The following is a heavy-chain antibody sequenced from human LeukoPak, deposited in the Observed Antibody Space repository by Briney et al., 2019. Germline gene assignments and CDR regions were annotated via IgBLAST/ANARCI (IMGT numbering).Heavy chain of an antibody. CDR1: GFTFSSYS. CDR2: ISSSSSYI. Sequence: GGSLRLSCAASGFTFSSYSMNWVRQAPGKGLEWVSSISSSSSYIYYADSVKGRFTISRDNAKNSLYLQMNSLRAEDTAVYYCAREMDTAMVTGWFDPWGQGTLSPSPQ. D-gene: IGHD5-18*01. J-gene: IGHJ5*02. V-gene: IGHV3-21*01. CDR3: AREMDTAMVTGWFDP.